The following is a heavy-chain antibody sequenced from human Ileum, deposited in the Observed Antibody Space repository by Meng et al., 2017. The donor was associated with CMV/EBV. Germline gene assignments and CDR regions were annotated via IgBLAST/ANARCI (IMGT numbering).Heavy chain of an antibody. CDR2: ISWNSGSR. J-gene: IGHJ4*02. CDR1: GFPFADYA. Sequence: SLKISCTASGFPFADYAMPWVRQAPGKGLEWVSRISWNSGSRGYADSVKGRFTISRDNAKNSLYQQMNSLGAEDTAFYDCARSHWNSDYTFDYWGQGTLVTVSS. D-gene: IGHD1/OR15-1a*01. V-gene: IGHV3-9*01. CDR3: ARSHWNSDYTFDY.